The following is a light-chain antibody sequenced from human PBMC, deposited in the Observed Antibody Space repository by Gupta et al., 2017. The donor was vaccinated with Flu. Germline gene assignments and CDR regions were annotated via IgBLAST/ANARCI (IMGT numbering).Light chain of an antibody. CDR1: HSVLYNADKRNY. Sequence: DIVMTQSPDSLAVALGARATINCKSSHSVLYNADKRNYLAWYQQTPGQPPKLLIYWASTRESAVPDQFSASGSGTDFTLTITSLQAADVAIYYCQQYSNSGSTFGQGTKLEIK. V-gene: IGKV4-1*01. J-gene: IGKJ2*01. CDR3: QQYSNSGST. CDR2: WAS.